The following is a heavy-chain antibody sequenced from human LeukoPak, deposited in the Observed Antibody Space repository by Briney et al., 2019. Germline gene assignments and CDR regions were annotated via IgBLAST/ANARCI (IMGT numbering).Heavy chain of an antibody. V-gene: IGHV4-4*07. CDR2: IYTSGST. D-gene: IGHD6-19*01. Sequence: AETLSLTCTVSGGSISRYYWSWIRQPAGKGLEWIGRIYTSGSTNYNPSLKSRVTMSVDTSKNQFSLKLSSVTAADTAVYYCARERSSGWYSFDYWGQGTLVTVSS. CDR1: GGSISRYY. J-gene: IGHJ4*02. CDR3: ARERSSGWYSFDY.